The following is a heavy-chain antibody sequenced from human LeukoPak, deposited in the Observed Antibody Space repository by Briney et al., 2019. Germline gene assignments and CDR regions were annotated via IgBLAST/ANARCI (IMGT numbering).Heavy chain of an antibody. Sequence: GVSVNVSCKASGYTFTGYYMHWAQQAPGQRLEWMGWINPNSGGTNYAQKFQGRVTMTRDTSISTAYMELSRLRSDDTAVYYCPTHRRGLVPAACFDYWGQGTLATVSP. V-gene: IGHV1-2*02. J-gene: IGHJ4*02. CDR2: INPNSGGT. CDR1: GYTFTGYY. CDR3: PTHRRGLVPAACFDY. D-gene: IGHD2-2*01.